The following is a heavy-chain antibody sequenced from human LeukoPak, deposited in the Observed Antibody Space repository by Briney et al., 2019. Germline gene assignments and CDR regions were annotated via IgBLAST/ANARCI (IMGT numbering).Heavy chain of an antibody. CDR2: ISGRSDNT. J-gene: IGHJ4*02. Sequence: GGSLRLSCAASGFIFSNYAMYWVRQAPGKGLEWVSAISGRSDNTYYADSVKGQSTLSRDSSKNTLYLQMNSLRADDTAVYYCAKWGDYDVLTGYYVSDFWGQGTLVTVSS. V-gene: IGHV3-23*01. CDR3: AKWGDYDVLTGYYVSDF. CDR1: GFIFSNYA. D-gene: IGHD3-9*01.